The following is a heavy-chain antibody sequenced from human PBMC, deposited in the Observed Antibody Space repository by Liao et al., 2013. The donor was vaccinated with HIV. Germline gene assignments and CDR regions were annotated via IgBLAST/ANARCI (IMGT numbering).Heavy chain of an antibody. CDR2: MFYTGST. Sequence: QVQLQESGPGLVKPSETLSLTCTVSGGSISSSYWSWVRQPPGKALEWIGYMFYTGSTDYNPSLKSRVTISKDTSKNQFSLRLSSVTAADTAIYFCARGRDVFDIWGQGTMVTVSS. J-gene: IGHJ3*02. V-gene: IGHV4-59*12. CDR1: GGSISSSY. CDR3: ARGRDVFDI.